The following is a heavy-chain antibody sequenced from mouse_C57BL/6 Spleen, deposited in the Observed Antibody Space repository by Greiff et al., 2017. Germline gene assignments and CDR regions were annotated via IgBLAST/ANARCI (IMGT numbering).Heavy chain of an antibody. CDR3: ARGAQFVDY. Sequence: QVQLKQPGAELVKPGASVKLSCKASGYTFTSYWMQWVKQRPGQGLEWIGEIDPSDSYTNYNQKFKGKATLTVDTSSSTAYMQLSSLTSEDSAVYYCARGAQFVDYWGQGTTRTVSS. CDR1: GYTFTSYW. V-gene: IGHV1-50*01. J-gene: IGHJ2*01. CDR2: IDPSDSYT.